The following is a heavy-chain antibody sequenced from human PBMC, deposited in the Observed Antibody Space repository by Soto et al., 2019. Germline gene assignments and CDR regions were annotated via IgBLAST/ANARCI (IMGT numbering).Heavy chain of an antibody. D-gene: IGHD2-8*01. V-gene: IGHV3-48*01. CDR3: ARLNGGLDY. J-gene: IGHJ4*02. CDR2: ISSSSYTI. Sequence: PGGSLRLSCAASGFTFSSYSMDWVRQAPGKGLDWVSYISSSSYTIYYADSVKGRFTISRDNAKNTLYLQMGSLRLEDMAVYYCARLNGGLDYWGQGTLVTVSS. CDR1: GFTFSSYS.